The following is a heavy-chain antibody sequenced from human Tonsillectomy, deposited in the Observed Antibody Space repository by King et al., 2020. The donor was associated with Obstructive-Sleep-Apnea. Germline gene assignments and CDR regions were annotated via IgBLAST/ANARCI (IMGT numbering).Heavy chain of an antibody. D-gene: IGHD3-22*01. CDR3: ARGGYYYFDY. CDR2: IYYSGST. Sequence: VQLQESGPGLVKPSENLTLTCTVSGGSISTYYWNWFRQAPGKGLEWIGYIYYSGSTNCNPSLKSRVTISVDTSKNQFSLHLRSVTAADTAVYYCARGGYYYFDYWGQGTLATVSS. J-gene: IGHJ4*02. V-gene: IGHV4-59*08. CDR1: GGSISTYY.